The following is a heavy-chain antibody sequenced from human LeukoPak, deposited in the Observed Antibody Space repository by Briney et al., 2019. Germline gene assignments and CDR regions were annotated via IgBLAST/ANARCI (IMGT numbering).Heavy chain of an antibody. Sequence: SETLSLTCTVSGGSISSYHWSWIRQPAGKGLEWVGRVHSSGTTNYNPSLKSRVTMSMDTSKNQLSLKLSSVTAADTAVYYCARDGLYNYGYSYFDYWGQGTLVTVSS. CDR1: GGSISSYH. D-gene: IGHD5-18*01. CDR3: ARDGLYNYGYSYFDY. J-gene: IGHJ4*02. V-gene: IGHV4-4*07. CDR2: VHSSGTT.